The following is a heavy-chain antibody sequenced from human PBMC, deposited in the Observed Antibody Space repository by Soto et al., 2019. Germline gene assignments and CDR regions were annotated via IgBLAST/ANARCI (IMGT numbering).Heavy chain of an antibody. V-gene: IGHV4-34*01. D-gene: IGHD2-15*01. CDR2: INDSGST. J-gene: IGHJ5*02. CDR3: ARERGRYCSGESCSPFGP. CDR1: GGAFRGYY. Sequence: QVQLQQGGAGLLKPSETLSLTCAVYGGAFRGYYWSWIRQPPGKGLEWLGEINDSGSTNYNPSLKSRITISLDTSKKEISLRLSSVTAADTAVYYCARERGRYCSGESCSPFGPWGQGALVTVSS.